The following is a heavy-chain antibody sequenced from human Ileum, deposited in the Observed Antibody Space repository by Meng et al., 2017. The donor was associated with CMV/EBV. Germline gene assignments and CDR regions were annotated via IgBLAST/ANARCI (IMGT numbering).Heavy chain of an antibody. D-gene: IGHD6-13*01. CDR3: AKGGYSSSWYTVYGMDV. V-gene: IGHV3-53*01. CDR2: IYSGGST. Sequence: GESLKISCAASGFTVSSNYMSWVRQAPGKGLEWVSVIYSGGSTYYADSVKGRFTISRDNSKNTLYLQMNSLRAEDTAVYYCAKGGYSSSWYTVYGMDVWGQGTTVTVSS. J-gene: IGHJ6*02. CDR1: GFTVSSNY.